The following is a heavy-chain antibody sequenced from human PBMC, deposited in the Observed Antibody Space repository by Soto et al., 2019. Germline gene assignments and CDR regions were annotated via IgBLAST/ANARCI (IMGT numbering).Heavy chain of an antibody. CDR2: IWYDGSNK. V-gene: IGHV3-33*01. Sequence: QVQLVESGGGVVQPGRSLRLSCAASGFTFSSYGMHWVRQAPGKGLEWVAVIWYDGSNKYYADSVKGRFTISRDNSKNTLYLQMNSLRAEDTAVYYCARGGSSFWFDPWGQGTLVTVSS. CDR1: GFTFSSYG. CDR3: ARGGSSFWFDP. J-gene: IGHJ5*02. D-gene: IGHD2-15*01.